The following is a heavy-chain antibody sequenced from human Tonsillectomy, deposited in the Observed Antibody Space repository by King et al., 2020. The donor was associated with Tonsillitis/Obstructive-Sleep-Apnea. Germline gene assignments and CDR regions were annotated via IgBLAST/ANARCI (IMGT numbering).Heavy chain of an antibody. J-gene: IGHJ3*02. CDR2: LKSKTDGGTA. CDR1: GLTVSYAW. CDR3: TTVTLRFWAFDI. D-gene: IGHD3-3*01. V-gene: IGHV3-15*01. Sequence: VQLVESGGGLVKPGGSLRLSCAASGLTVSYAWMSWVRQAPGKGLEWVGRLKSKTDGGTADYAAPVKGRYTISRDDSKNTLYVQMNSLKTEDTAVYYCTTVTLRFWAFDIWGQGTMVTVSS.